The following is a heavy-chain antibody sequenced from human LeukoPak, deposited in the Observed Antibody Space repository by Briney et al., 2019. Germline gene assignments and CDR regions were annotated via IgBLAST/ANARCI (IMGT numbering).Heavy chain of an antibody. Sequence: SETLSLTCTVSGGSISSGSYYWSWIRQPAGKGLEWIGRIYTSGSTNYNPSLKSRVTISVDTSKNQFSLKLSSVTAADTAVYFCARRVYSSSPPPYNWFDPWGQGTLVTVSS. J-gene: IGHJ5*02. V-gene: IGHV4-61*02. D-gene: IGHD6-13*01. CDR3: ARRVYSSSPPPYNWFDP. CDR2: IYTSGST. CDR1: GGSISSGSYY.